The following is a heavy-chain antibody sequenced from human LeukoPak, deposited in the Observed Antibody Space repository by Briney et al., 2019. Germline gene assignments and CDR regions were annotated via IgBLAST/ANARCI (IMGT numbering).Heavy chain of an antibody. CDR2: IYYSGST. Sequence: PSETLSLTCTVSSGSIRTSYCSWIRQPPGKGLEWIGYIYYSGSTNYNPSLKSRVTISVDTSRNQFSLKLSSVTAADTAVYYCARAPNPDFFDDWGQETLVTVSS. CDR1: SGSIRTSY. D-gene: IGHD2-8*01. CDR3: ARAPNPDFFDD. V-gene: IGHV4-59*01. J-gene: IGHJ4*02.